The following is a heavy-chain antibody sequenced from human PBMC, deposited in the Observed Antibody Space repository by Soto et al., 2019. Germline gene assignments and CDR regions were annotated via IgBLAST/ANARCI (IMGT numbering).Heavy chain of an antibody. J-gene: IGHJ4*02. V-gene: IGHV3-23*01. D-gene: IGHD6-13*01. CDR1: GFTFSSYA. CDR3: AKGGSSWSYFDY. Sequence: PGGSLRLSCAASGFTFSSYAMSWVRQAPGKGLQWVSFISNSGGSTYFADSVKGRFTISRDNSKNTLYLQVNSLRADDTAVYYCAKGGSSWSYFDYWGQGTLVTVSS. CDR2: ISNSGGST.